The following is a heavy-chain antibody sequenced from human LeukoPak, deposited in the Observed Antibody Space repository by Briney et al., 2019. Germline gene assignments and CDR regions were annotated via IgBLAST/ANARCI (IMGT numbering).Heavy chain of an antibody. D-gene: IGHD1-1*01. CDR1: GFSFSDYA. CDR2: ISGGGET. Sequence: GGSLRLSCAASGFSFSDYARSWVRQAPARGPEWVSSISGGGETFYADSVKGRFTLSRDDSRNTVYLHLNNLRVEDTAIYYCAKANWVSNADAVWWGQETQVTVSS. J-gene: IGHJ4*02. CDR3: AKANWVSNADAVW. V-gene: IGHV3-23*01.